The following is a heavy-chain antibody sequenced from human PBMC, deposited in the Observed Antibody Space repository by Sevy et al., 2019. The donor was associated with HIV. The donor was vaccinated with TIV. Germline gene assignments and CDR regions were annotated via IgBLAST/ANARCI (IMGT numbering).Heavy chain of an antibody. J-gene: IGHJ4*02. D-gene: IGHD2-15*01. CDR3: AREYCSGGSCYGGTDY. CDR2: ISYDGSNK. CDR1: GFTFSSYA. V-gene: IGHV3-30-3*01. Sequence: GGSLRLSCAASGFTFSSYAMHWVRQAPGKGLESVAVISYDGSNKYYADSVKGRFTISRDNSKNTLYLQMNSLRAEHTAVYYCAREYCSGGSCYGGTDYWGQGTLVTVSS.